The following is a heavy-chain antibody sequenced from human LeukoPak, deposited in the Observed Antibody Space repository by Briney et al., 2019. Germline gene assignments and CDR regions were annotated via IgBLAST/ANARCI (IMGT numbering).Heavy chain of an antibody. Sequence: GGSLRLSCAASGFTFSSYAMHWVRQAPGKGLEWVAVLSYDGSNKYYADSVKGRFTISRDNSKNTLYLQMNSLRAEDTAVYYCARDPVQYSSSHPLDYWGQGALVTVSS. CDR1: GFTFSSYA. CDR2: LSYDGSNK. V-gene: IGHV3-30-3*01. D-gene: IGHD6-6*01. CDR3: ARDPVQYSSSHPLDY. J-gene: IGHJ4*02.